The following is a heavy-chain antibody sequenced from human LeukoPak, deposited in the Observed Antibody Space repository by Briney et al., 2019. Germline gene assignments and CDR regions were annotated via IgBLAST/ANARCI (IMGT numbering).Heavy chain of an antibody. V-gene: IGHV3-21*06. CDR3: ATETNGRHYDY. D-gene: IGHD1-14*01. CDR1: GLTFSTSG. CDR2: IGPTGFDR. J-gene: IGHJ4*02. Sequence: GGPLRLSCTTSGLTFSTSGFNWVRQAPGKGLEWVASIGPTGFDRYHADSIKGRFTISRDNANNFLYLQMDSLRAEDTAVYYCATETNGRHYDYWGQGTLLTVSS.